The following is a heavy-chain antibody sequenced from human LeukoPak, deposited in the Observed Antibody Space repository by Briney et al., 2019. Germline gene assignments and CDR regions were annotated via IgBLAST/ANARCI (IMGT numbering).Heavy chain of an antibody. J-gene: IGHJ4*02. Sequence: SQTLSLTCTVSGGSISSGDYYWSWIRQPPGKGLEWIGYIYYSGSTYYNPSLKSRATISVDTSKNQFSLKLSSVTAADTAVYYCARADYDSSGYSTDYWGQGTLVTVSS. CDR2: IYYSGST. CDR3: ARADYDSSGYSTDY. CDR1: GGSISSGDYY. D-gene: IGHD3-22*01. V-gene: IGHV4-30-4*01.